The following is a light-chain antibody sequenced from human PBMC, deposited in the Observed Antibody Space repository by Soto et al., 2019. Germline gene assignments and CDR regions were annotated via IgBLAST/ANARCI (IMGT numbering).Light chain of an antibody. CDR1: QSVSSGY. Sequence: EIVLTQSPGTLSLSPGERATLSCRASQSVSSGYLAWYQQKPGQPPRVLIYETSSRATGIPDRFSGSGSGTDFTLTISSLEPEDFAVYYCQQYGSSPPLTFGPGTRVDIK. V-gene: IGKV3-20*01. CDR2: ETS. J-gene: IGKJ3*01. CDR3: QQYGSSPPLT.